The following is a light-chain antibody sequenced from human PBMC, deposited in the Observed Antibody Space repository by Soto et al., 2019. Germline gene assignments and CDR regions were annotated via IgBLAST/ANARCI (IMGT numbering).Light chain of an antibody. CDR3: QQYNSYWT. CDR2: GAS. V-gene: IGKV3-20*01. Sequence: EIVLTQSPGTLSLSPGERATLSCRASQTVSSSYLAWYQQKPGQAPRLLIYGASSRATGIPDRFSGSGSGTDATLTINRLEPEDFATYYCQQYNSYWTFGQGTKVEIK. CDR1: QTVSSSY. J-gene: IGKJ1*01.